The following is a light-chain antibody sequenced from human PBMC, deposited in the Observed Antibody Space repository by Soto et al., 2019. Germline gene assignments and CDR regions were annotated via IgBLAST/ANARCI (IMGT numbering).Light chain of an antibody. J-gene: IGKJ1*01. CDR2: AAS. V-gene: IGKV1-39*01. CDR1: QTVNTY. Sequence: DIQMTQSPSSLSASIGDRVTITCRASQTVNTYLHCYQQKPGKAPKLLIYAASNLQSGVPSRFSGSGSGTNFTLSLNSLQPEDFATYYCQQGYSNPWTFGQGTKVEIK. CDR3: QQGYSNPWT.